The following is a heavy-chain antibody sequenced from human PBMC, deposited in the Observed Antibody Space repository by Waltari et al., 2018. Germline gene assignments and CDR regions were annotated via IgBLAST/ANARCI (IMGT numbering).Heavy chain of an antibody. CDR2: VYYNGYK. Sequence: QAQPQALGPGQVKPSETTSFRCAVSGVSFSTSSSYWGWVRQHPGKGLEWVESVYYNGYKFYNPSLKSRLTLSMDTSNNHFSLSLTSVTAADTAIYYCVRQRSADFWSGYFDLWGQGTLVTVSS. CDR3: VRQRSADFWSGYFDL. J-gene: IGHJ4*02. V-gene: IGHV4-39*01. D-gene: IGHD3-3*01. CDR1: GVSFSTSSSY.